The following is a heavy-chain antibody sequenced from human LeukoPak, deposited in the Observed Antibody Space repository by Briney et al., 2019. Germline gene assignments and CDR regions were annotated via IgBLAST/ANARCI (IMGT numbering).Heavy chain of an antibody. D-gene: IGHD3-3*01. Sequence: GGSLRLSCAASGFTVSSNEMSWVRQAPGKGLEWVSSISGGSTYYADSVKGRFTISRDNSKNTLYLQMNSLRAEDTAVYYCAKHPPTNYDFWSGLRGAFDIWGQGTMVTVSS. V-gene: IGHV3-38-3*01. J-gene: IGHJ3*02. CDR1: GFTVSSNE. CDR3: AKHPPTNYDFWSGLRGAFDI. CDR2: ISGGST.